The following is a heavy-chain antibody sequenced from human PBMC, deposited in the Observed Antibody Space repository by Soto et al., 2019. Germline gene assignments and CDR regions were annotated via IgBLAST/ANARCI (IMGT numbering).Heavy chain of an antibody. Sequence: GGSLRLSCAASGFTFSSYGMHWVRQAPGKGLEWVAVIWYDGSNKYYADSVKGRFTISRDNSKNTLYLQMNSLRAEDTAVYYCAREKVLWFGRKKYGMDVWGQGTTVTVSS. CDR3: AREKVLWFGRKKYGMDV. CDR2: IWYDGSNK. D-gene: IGHD3-10*01. CDR1: GFTFSSYG. V-gene: IGHV3-33*01. J-gene: IGHJ6*02.